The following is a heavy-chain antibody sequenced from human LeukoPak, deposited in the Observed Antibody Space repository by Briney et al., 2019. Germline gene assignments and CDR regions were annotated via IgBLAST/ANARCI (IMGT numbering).Heavy chain of an antibody. Sequence: SVKVSCKASGGTFSSYAISWVRQAPGQGLEWMGRIIPIFGTANYEQKFQGRVTITTDESTSTAYMELSSLRSEDTAVYYCAREGVVDGLNWFDPWGQGTLVTVSS. D-gene: IGHD2-15*01. CDR1: GGTFSSYA. CDR2: IIPIFGTA. J-gene: IGHJ5*02. V-gene: IGHV1-69*05. CDR3: AREGVVDGLNWFDP.